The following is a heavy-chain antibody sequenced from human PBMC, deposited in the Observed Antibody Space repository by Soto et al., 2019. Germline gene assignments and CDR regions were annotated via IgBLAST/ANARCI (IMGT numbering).Heavy chain of an antibody. J-gene: IGHJ5*02. Sequence: ASVKVSCKASGGTFSSYAISWVRQAPGQGLEWMEGIIPIFGTANYAQKFQGRVTITADESTSTAYMELSSLRSEDTAVYYCARDVQPPNLGYCSGGSCYNWFDPWGQGTLVTVSS. CDR2: IIPIFGTA. V-gene: IGHV1-69*13. CDR3: ARDVQPPNLGYCSGGSCYNWFDP. D-gene: IGHD2-15*01. CDR1: GGTFSSYA.